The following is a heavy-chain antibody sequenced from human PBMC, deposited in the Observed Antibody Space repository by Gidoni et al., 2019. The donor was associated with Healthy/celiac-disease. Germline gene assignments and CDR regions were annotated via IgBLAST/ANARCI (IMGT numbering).Heavy chain of an antibody. D-gene: IGHD1-26*01. CDR2: IYYSGST. Sequence: QLQLQESGPGLVKPSETLSLTCTVSGGSISSSSYYWGWIRQPPGKGLEWIGSIYYSGSTYYNPSLKSRVTISVDTSKNQFSLKLSSVTAADTAVYYCARLRWDVSEYFDLWGRGTLVTVSS. CDR3: ARLRWDVSEYFDL. J-gene: IGHJ2*01. CDR1: GGSISSSSYY. V-gene: IGHV4-39*01.